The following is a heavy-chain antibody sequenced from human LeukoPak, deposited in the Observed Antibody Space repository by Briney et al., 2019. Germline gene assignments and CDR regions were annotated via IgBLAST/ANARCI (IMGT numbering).Heavy chain of an antibody. CDR1: GGSISSYY. J-gene: IGHJ5*02. D-gene: IGHD3-10*01. CDR2: IYTSGSI. CDR3: ARDSGTTGEVKFDL. V-gene: IGHV4-4*07. Sequence: PSETLSLTCTVSGGSISSYYWSWIRQPAGKGLEWIGRIYTSGSITYNPSLKSRVSMSVDTSKNQFSLKLSSVTAADTAVYYCARDSGTTGEVKFDLWGQGTLVTVSS.